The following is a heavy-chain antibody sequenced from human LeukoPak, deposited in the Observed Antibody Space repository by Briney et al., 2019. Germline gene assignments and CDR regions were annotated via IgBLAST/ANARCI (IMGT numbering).Heavy chain of an antibody. CDR1: GGSFSGYY. CDR3: ARVKDYYDSSGPNFDY. V-gene: IGHV4-34*01. Sequence: SETLSLTCAVYGGSFSGYYWSWIRQPPGKGLEWVGEINHSGSTNYNPSLKSRVTISVDTSKNQFSLKLSSVTAADTAVYYCARVKDYYDSSGPNFDYWGQGTLVTVSS. J-gene: IGHJ4*02. CDR2: INHSGST. D-gene: IGHD3-22*01.